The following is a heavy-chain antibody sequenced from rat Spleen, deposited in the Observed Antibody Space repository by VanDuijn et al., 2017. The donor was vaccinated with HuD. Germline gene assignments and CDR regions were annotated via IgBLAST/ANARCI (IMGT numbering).Heavy chain of an antibody. CDR2: ILYDGSST. J-gene: IGHJ1*01. D-gene: IGHD4-3*01. CDR3: ARHIIRGGWYFDF. V-gene: IGHV5-7*01. Sequence: EVQLVESGGGLVQPGRSLKLSCAASGFTFSDYAMAWVRQSPKKGLEWVATILYDGSSTYYPDSVKGRFTISRDTAQNILYLQMNSLRSEDTATYYCARHIIRGGWYFDFWGPGTMVTVSS. CDR1: GFTFSDYA.